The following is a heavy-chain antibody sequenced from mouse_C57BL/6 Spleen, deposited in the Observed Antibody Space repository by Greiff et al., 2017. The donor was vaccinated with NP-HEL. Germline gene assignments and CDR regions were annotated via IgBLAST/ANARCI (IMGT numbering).Heavy chain of an antibody. Sequence: VKLVESGPELVKPGASVKISCKASGYAFSSSWMNWVKQRPGKGLEWIGRIYPGDGDTNYNGKFKGKATLTADKSSSTAYMQLSSLTSEDSAVYFCARDYDYDGLYYAMDYWGQGTSVTVSS. CDR1: GYAFSSSW. V-gene: IGHV1-82*01. D-gene: IGHD2-4*01. CDR3: ARDYDYDGLYYAMDY. CDR2: IYPGDGDT. J-gene: IGHJ4*01.